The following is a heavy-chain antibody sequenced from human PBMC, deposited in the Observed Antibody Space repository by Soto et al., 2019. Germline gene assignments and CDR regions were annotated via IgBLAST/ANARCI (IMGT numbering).Heavy chain of an antibody. J-gene: IGHJ4*02. V-gene: IGHV3-48*01. CDR2: ISSSSSTI. CDR3: ARAILSIAALVGVDY. D-gene: IGHD6-6*01. Sequence: PGGSLRLSCAASGFTFSSYSMNWVRQAPGKGLEWVSYISSSSSTIYYADSVKGRFTISRDNAKNSLYLQMNSLRAEDTAVYYCARAILSIAALVGVDYWGQGTLVTVSS. CDR1: GFTFSSYS.